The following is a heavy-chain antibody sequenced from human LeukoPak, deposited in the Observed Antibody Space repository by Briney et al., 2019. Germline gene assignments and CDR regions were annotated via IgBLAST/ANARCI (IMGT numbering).Heavy chain of an antibody. CDR3: ARWYYYDSSGYFVLAFDI. CDR1: GFTFNNYA. D-gene: IGHD3-22*01. CDR2: ISRNGGST. J-gene: IGHJ3*02. Sequence: GGSLRLSCAASGFTFNNYAIHWVRQAPGKGLEYVSAISRNGGSTFYTNSVKGRFTISRDNSNNMLYLQMGSLRAEDMAVYYCARWYYYDSSGYFVLAFDIWGQGTMVTVSS. V-gene: IGHV3-64*01.